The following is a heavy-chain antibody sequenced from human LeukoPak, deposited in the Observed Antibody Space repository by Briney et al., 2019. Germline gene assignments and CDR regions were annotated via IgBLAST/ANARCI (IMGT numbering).Heavy chain of an antibody. V-gene: IGHV1-18*01. D-gene: IGHD1-26*01. CDR2: ISAYNGNT. CDR3: ARDSGSYLYYFDY. CDR1: GYTFTSYG. J-gene: IGHJ4*02. Sequence: ASVTLSCTASGYTFTSYGISWVRQAPGQGLEWMGWISAYNGNTNYAQKLQGRVTMTTDTSTSTAYLELRSLRSDDTAVYYCARDSGSYLYYFDYWGQGTLITVSS.